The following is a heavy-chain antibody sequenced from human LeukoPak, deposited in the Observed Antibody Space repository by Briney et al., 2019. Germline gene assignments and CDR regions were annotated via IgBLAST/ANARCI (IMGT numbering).Heavy chain of an antibody. D-gene: IGHD4-23*01. Sequence: GASVKVSCKASGYTFTSYYMHWVRQAPGQGLEWMGIINHSGGSTSYAQKFQGRVTMTRDMSTSTVYMELSSLRSEDTAVYYCARDPGTLRWQTADNWFDPWGQGTLVTVSS. CDR3: ARDPGTLRWQTADNWFDP. J-gene: IGHJ5*02. V-gene: IGHV1-46*01. CDR1: GYTFTSYY. CDR2: INHSGGST.